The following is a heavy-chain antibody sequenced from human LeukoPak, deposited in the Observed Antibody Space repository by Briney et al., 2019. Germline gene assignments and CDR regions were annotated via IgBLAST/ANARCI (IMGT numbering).Heavy chain of an antibody. CDR1: GDSISNYY. D-gene: IGHD6-19*01. J-gene: IGHJ3*02. Sequence: SETLSLTCTVSGDSISNYYWSWIRQPAGKELEWIGRIYTSGSTNYNPSLKSRVTMSVDTSKNQFSLKLSSVTAADTAVYYCARVGPQPLSSGWQDAFDIWGQGTMVTVSS. CDR2: IYTSGST. CDR3: ARVGPQPLSSGWQDAFDI. V-gene: IGHV4-4*07.